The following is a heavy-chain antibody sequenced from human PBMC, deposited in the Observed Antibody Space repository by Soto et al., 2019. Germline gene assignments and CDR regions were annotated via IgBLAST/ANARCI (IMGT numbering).Heavy chain of an antibody. V-gene: IGHV4-39*01. J-gene: IGHJ5*02. CDR3: ARRERYYGSPGWFDP. CDR1: GGSINDFAYY. Sequence: PSETLSLTCTVSGGSINDFAYYWGWIRQAPGKGLEWIGTVYHNENTYYNPSLKSRITLSADTAKNQFSLNLRSVTAADTAIYFCARRERYYGSPGWFDPWGQGTLVTVSS. D-gene: IGHD3-16*01. CDR2: VYHNENT.